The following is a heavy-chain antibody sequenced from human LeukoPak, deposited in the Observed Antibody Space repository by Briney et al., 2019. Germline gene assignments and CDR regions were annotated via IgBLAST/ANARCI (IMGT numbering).Heavy chain of an antibody. J-gene: IGHJ4*02. V-gene: IGHV3-30*04. Sequence: GGSLRLSCAASGFTFSSYAMHWVRQAPGKGLEWVAVISYDGSNKYYADSVKGRFTISRDNSKNTLYLQMNSLRAEDTAVYYCARERIAAAYSYFDYWGQGTLVTVSS. D-gene: IGHD6-13*01. CDR1: GFTFSSYA. CDR2: ISYDGSNK. CDR3: ARERIAAAYSYFDY.